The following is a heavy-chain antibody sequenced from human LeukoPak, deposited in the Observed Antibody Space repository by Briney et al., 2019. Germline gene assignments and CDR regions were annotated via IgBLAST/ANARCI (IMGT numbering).Heavy chain of an antibody. J-gene: IGHJ4*02. D-gene: IGHD3-10*01. Sequence: ASVKVSCKASGYTFTGYYIHWVRQAPGQGLEWMGWINPHSGVTNYAQEFQGRVTMTRDTSISTAYMDLSRLRSDDTAVYYCASPYGSGTYLFDYWGQGTLVTVSS. CDR1: GYTFTGYY. CDR3: ASPYGSGTYLFDY. V-gene: IGHV1-2*02. CDR2: INPHSGVT.